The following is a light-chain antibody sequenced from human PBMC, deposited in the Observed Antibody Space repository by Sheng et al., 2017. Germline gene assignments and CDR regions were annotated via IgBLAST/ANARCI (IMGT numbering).Light chain of an antibody. CDR2: NTN. CDR3: VLYMGSGIWV. V-gene: IGLV8-61*01. J-gene: IGLJ3*02. Sequence: QTVVTQEPSFSVSPGGTVTLTCALSSDSVSTSYYPSWYQQTPGQAPRTLIYNTNTRSSGVPDRFSGSILGNKAALTIDGAQADDESDYYCVLYMGSGIWVFGGGTKLTVL. CDR1: SDSVSTSYY.